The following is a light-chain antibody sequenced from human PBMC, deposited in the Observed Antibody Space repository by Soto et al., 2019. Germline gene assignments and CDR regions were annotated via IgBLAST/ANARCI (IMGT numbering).Light chain of an antibody. CDR3: RQYKSYSLT. CDR2: KAS. Sequence: DIQMTQSPSTLSASVGDRVTIICRASQSISSWLAWYQQKGGKAPKLLISKASNLDSGVPSRFSGSGSGTEFNLTISSLQPEDFAAYYCRQYKSYSLTFGGGTKGDIK. CDR1: QSISSW. V-gene: IGKV1-5*03. J-gene: IGKJ4*01.